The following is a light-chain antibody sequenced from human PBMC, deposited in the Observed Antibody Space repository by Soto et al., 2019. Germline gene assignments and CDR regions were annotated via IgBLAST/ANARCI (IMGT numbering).Light chain of an antibody. CDR1: SVDVGGYNY. J-gene: IGLJ2*01. CDR3: SSYTSSSTLGV. Sequence: QSALTQRASVSGSPGQSITISCTGTSVDVGGYNYVSWYQQHPGKAPKLMIYDVSNRPSGVSNRFSGSKSGNTASLTISGLQAEDEAHYYCSSYTSSSTLGVFGAGTKLTVL. V-gene: IGLV2-14*01. CDR2: DVS.